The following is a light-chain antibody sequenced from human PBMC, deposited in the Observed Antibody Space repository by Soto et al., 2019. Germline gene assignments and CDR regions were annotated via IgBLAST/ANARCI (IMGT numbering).Light chain of an antibody. J-gene: IGKJ5*01. Sequence: DIQMTQSPSSLSASVGDRVTITCRASQTISSYLNWYQQKPGKAPKLLIYAASSLQSGVPSRFSGSGSGTDFTLTISSLRPEDFATYYCQQTYSTLITFGQGTRLE. V-gene: IGKV1-39*01. CDR3: QQTYSTLIT. CDR2: AAS. CDR1: QTISSY.